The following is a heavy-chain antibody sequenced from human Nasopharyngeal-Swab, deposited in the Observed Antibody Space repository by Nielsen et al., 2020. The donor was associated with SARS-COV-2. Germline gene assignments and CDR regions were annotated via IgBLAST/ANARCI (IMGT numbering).Heavy chain of an antibody. CDR3: AKDREPLMGALFDI. CDR1: GFTFSSYA. D-gene: IGHD1-26*01. CDR2: ISGSGGST. Sequence: GESLKISCAASGFTFSSYAMSWVRQAPGKGLEWDSAISGSGGSTYYADSVKGRFTISRDNSKNTLYLQMNSLRAEDTAVYYCAKDREPLMGALFDIWGQGTMVTVSS. V-gene: IGHV3-23*01. J-gene: IGHJ3*02.